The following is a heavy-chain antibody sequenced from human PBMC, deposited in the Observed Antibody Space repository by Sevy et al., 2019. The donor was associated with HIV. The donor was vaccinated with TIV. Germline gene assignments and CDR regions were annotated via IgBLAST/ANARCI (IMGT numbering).Heavy chain of an antibody. Sequence: GGSLRLSCAASGFTFSNVWMSWVRQAPGKGLQWVAHFKRKTDGGTTDYAAPVRGRFTISREDSKNTLSLQMNSLKTEDTAVYYCTTGGSLFQHWDQGTLVTVSS. CDR1: GFTFSNVW. J-gene: IGHJ1*01. V-gene: IGHV3-15*01. CDR2: FKRKTDGGTT. D-gene: IGHD3-16*01. CDR3: TTGGSLFQH.